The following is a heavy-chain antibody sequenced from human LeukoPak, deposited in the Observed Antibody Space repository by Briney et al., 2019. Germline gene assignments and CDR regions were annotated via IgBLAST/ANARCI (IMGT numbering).Heavy chain of an antibody. CDR2: IYHSGST. J-gene: IGHJ4*02. D-gene: IGHD2-2*01. Sequence: PSETLSLTCAVSDGSISSSNWWSWVRQPPGKGLEWIGEIYHSGSTNYNPSLKSRVTISVDKSKNQFSLKLSSVTAADTAVYYCAHHCSSTSCPDYWGQGTLVTVSS. CDR1: DGSISSSNW. CDR3: AHHCSSTSCPDY. V-gene: IGHV4-4*02.